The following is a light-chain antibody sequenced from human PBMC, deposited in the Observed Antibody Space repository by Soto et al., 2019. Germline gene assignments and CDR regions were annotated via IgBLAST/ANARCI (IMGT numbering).Light chain of an antibody. CDR1: QSVGNN. J-gene: IGKJ4*01. V-gene: IGKV3-15*01. CDR3: QQYGDWPLT. CDR2: ATS. Sequence: EIVLTQSPATLSVSPGERATLSCRASQSVGNNFAWYQQKPGQAPWLLIFATSTRATGVPARVSGSGSGTEFTLTISSLQSEDFAVYYCQQYGDWPLTFGGGAKFEIE.